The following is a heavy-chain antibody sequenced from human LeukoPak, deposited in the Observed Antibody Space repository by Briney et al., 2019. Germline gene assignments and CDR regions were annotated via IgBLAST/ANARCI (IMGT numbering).Heavy chain of an antibody. J-gene: IGHJ4*02. V-gene: IGHV4-34*01. CDR3: ARGGVRSSSWYGRGFDY. D-gene: IGHD6-13*01. CDR2: INHSGST. CDR1: GFTFSSYG. Sequence: GSLRLSCAASGFTFSSYGMHWIRQPPGKGLEWIGEINHSGSTNYNPSLKSRVTISVDTSKNQFSLKLSSVTAADTAVYYCARGGVRSSSWYGRGFDYWGQGTLVTVSS.